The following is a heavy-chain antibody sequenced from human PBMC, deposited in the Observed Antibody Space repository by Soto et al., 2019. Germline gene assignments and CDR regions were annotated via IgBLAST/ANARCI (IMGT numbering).Heavy chain of an antibody. CDR1: GGSITGYY. CDR2: IYDSGTT. CDR3: ARRNYGEEGYFFDF. J-gene: IGHJ4*02. V-gene: IGHV4-59*12. D-gene: IGHD4-17*01. Sequence: QVQLRESGPGLVRPSETLSLTCTFSGGSITGYYWSWIRQPPGKGLEWIGYIYDSGTTTYNAALKSRVTISADTSKNQFFLNLRSVTAADTAVYYCARRNYGEEGYFFDFWGQGLIVTVSS.